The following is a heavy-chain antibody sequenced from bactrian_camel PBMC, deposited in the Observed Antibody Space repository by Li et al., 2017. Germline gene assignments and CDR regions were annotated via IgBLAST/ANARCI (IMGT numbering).Heavy chain of an antibody. D-gene: IGHD4*01. CDR1: GTFYTNVC. Sequence: VQLVESGGGSVQTGGSLRLSCAASGTFYTNVCMAWFRQGAGKEHEGVAAIDSDGTSKYADSVKERFTVTRDMGGNTLTLQMNSLKPEDTALYYCSKCLSGCPAYWGQGTQVTVS. CDR3: SKCLSGCPAY. CDR2: IDSDGTS. V-gene: IGHV3S53*01. J-gene: IGHJ4*01.